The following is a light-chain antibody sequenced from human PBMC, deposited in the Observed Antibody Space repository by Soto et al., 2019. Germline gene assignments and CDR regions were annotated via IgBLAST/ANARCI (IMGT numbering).Light chain of an antibody. V-gene: IGLV7-43*01. J-gene: IGLJ3*02. CDR3: LLYYGGAQV. CDR1: TGAVTSGYY. CDR2: SIS. Sequence: QAVVTQEPSLTVSPGETVTLTCASSTGAVTSGYYPNWFQQKPGQAPRPLIYSISNKHSWTPARFSGSLLGDKAALTLSGVQPEDEAKYYCLLYYGGAQVFGGGTKLTVL.